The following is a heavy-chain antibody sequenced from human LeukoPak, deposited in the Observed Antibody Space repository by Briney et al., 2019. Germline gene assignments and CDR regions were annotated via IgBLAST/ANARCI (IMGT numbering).Heavy chain of an antibody. CDR3: ARVTSMVVPASNWSDP. Sequence: SETLSLTCTVSGGSISSGGYYWSWIRQHPGKGLEWIGYIYYSGSTYYNPSLKSRVTISVDTSKNQFSLKLSSVTAADTAVYYCARVTSMVVPASNWSDPWGQGTLVTVSS. CDR2: IYYSGST. D-gene: IGHD2-2*01. J-gene: IGHJ5*02. CDR1: GGSISSGGYY. V-gene: IGHV4-31*03.